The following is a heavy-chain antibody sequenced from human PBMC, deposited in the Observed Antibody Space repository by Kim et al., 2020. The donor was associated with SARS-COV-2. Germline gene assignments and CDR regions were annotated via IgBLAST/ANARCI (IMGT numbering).Heavy chain of an antibody. Sequence: GGSLRLSCAASGFTFRSYAMTWVRQAPGKGLEWVSTISGSGGTTYYADSVKGRFTISRDNSKNTLYLQMNSLRAEDTALYFCGKGLVGNYFYYYAMDVWGQGTTVTVSS. CDR3: GKGLVGNYFYYYAMDV. CDR1: GFTFRSYA. CDR2: ISGSGGTT. V-gene: IGHV3-23*01. J-gene: IGHJ6*02. D-gene: IGHD2-15*01.